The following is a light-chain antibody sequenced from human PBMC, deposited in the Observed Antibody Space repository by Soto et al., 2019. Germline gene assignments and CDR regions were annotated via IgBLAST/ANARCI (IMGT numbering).Light chain of an antibody. CDR3: TSYTSSNTVL. CDR1: SSDIGAYNY. V-gene: IGLV2-14*01. CDR2: DVT. Sequence: QSVLTQPASVSGSPGQSITISCTGTSSDIGAYNYVSWYQQHPNKAPKLMIYDVTNRPSGVSDRFSGSKSGNTASLTISGLQAEDEADYYCTSYTSSNTVLFGGGTQLTVL. J-gene: IGLJ2*01.